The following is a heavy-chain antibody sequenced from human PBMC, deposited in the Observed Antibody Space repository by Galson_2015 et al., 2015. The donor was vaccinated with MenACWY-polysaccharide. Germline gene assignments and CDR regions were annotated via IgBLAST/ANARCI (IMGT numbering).Heavy chain of an antibody. Sequence: SLRLSCAASGITFSSSGMHWVRQAPGKGLEWVAIIWYDGSNKYYAESVKGRFTISRDNSRNTLYLQMNSLRAEDTAVYYCARHRCSSTSCYGLDYWGQGTLVTVSS. D-gene: IGHD2-2*01. J-gene: IGHJ4*02. CDR3: ARHRCSSTSCYGLDY. CDR1: GITFSSSG. V-gene: IGHV3-33*01. CDR2: IWYDGSNK.